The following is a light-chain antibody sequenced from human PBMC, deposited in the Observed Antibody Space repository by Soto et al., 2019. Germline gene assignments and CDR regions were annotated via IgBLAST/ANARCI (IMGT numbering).Light chain of an antibody. J-gene: IGKJ3*01. V-gene: IGKV3-11*01. Sequence: EIVLTQSPATLSLSPGERATLSCRASQSVSSYLAWYQQKPGQAPRLLIYDASNRATGIPARFSGSGSGTDFNITISILDPEDFAVYNYEQRSYWPPVFTFGPGTKVDIK. CDR1: QSVSSY. CDR3: EQRSYWPPVFT. CDR2: DAS.